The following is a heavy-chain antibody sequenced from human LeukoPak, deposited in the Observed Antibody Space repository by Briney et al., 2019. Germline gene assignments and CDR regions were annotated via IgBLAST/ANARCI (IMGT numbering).Heavy chain of an antibody. V-gene: IGHV1-46*01. J-gene: IGHJ6*02. CDR1: GYTFTSYY. Sequence: ASVKVSCKASGYTFTSYYMHWVRQAPGQGLEWMGIINPRGGSTSYAQKFQGRVTMTRDTSTSTVYMELSSLRSEDTAVYYCARDGTGMVRGGVNPSDYGMGVWGQGTTVIVSS. CDR2: INPRGGST. D-gene: IGHD3-10*01. CDR3: ARDGTGMVRGGVNPSDYGMGV.